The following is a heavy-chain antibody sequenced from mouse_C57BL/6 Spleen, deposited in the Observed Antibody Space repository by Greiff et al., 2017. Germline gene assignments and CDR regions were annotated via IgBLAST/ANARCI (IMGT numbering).Heavy chain of an antibody. J-gene: IGHJ1*03. CDR2: INPSSGYT. CDR1: GYTFTSYW. V-gene: IGHV1-7*01. D-gene: IGHD1-1*01. Sequence: QVQLQQPGAELAKPGASVKLSCKASGYTFTSYWMHWVKPRPGQGLEWIGYINPSSGYTKYNQKFKDKATLTADKSSITAYMQLSSLTCEDSAVYYCARSGNCGSLWYFDVWGTGTTVTVSS. CDR3: ARSGNCGSLWYFDV.